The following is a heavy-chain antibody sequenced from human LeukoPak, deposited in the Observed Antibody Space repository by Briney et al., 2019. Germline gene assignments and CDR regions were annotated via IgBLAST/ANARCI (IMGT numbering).Heavy chain of an antibody. J-gene: IGHJ4*02. V-gene: IGHV3-23*01. CDR1: GFTFSSYC. D-gene: IGHD3-10*01. CDR2: IIGMVGST. CDR3: AKVALTYYGSGSLETPYFDY. Sequence: RRGSRRLSCVASGFTFSSYCISWVSQAAGKGLGWVASIIGMVGSTYYADSVKGRFTNSRDNSKNTLYLQMNSLRAEDTAVYYCAKVALTYYGSGSLETPYFDYWGQGTLVTVSS.